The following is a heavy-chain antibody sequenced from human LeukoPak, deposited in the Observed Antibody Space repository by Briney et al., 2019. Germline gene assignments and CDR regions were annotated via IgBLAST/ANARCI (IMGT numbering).Heavy chain of an antibody. CDR2: IYYSGST. CDR3: ARAAQRWGLRYFDY. J-gene: IGHJ4*02. V-gene: IGHV4-59*01. CDR1: GGSISSYY. Sequence: SETLSLTCTVSGGSISSYYWSWIRQPPGKGLEWIGYIYYSGSTNYNPSLKSRVTISVDTSKNQFSLKLSSVTAADTAVYYCARAAQRWGLRYFDYWGQGTLVTVSS. D-gene: IGHD6-25*01.